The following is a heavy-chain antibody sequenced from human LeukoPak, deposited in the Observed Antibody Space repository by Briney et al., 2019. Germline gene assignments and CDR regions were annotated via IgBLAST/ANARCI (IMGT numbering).Heavy chain of an antibody. D-gene: IGHD3-3*01. V-gene: IGHV3-23*01. CDR3: AKGSITIFGVPGSSDY. Sequence: PGGSLRLSCAASGFTFSSYAMSWVRQAPGKGLEWVSGISDSGGGTYYADPVKGRFTISRDNSKNTLYLQMNSLRAEDTAVYYCAKGSITIFGVPGSSDYWGQGTLVTVSS. CDR2: ISDSGGGT. J-gene: IGHJ4*02. CDR1: GFTFSSYA.